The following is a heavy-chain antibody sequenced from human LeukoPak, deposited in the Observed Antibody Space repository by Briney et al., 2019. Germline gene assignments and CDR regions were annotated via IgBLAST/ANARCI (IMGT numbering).Heavy chain of an antibody. V-gene: IGHV1-2*02. CDR3: ARDGYGDYVYFDF. D-gene: IGHD3-16*01. J-gene: IGHJ4*02. Sequence: ASVKVSCKASGYTFTDNYIHWVRQAPGQGLEWMGYINPSSGVANPAQKFQGRITLSRDTSISTAYVELSRPRSDDTAFYYCARDGYGDYVYFDFWGQGSLVIVSA. CDR1: GYTFTDNY. CDR2: INPSSGVA.